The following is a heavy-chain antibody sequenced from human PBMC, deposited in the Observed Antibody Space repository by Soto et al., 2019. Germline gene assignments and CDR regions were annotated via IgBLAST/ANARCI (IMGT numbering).Heavy chain of an antibody. CDR1: GVSVTSGSHH. Sequence: QVQVQESGPGLVKPSETLSLTCAVSGVSVTSGSHHFLWIRQPPGKGLEWIGQTGSTNYNPSLKSRSSISRDTAKNQFSLKLSSVISADTAVYFCGVYKAGSGGNGDCGQGTLVTISS. CDR3: GVYKAGSGGNGD. J-gene: IGHJ1*01. V-gene: IGHV4-61*01. CDR2: QTGST. D-gene: IGHD6-19*01.